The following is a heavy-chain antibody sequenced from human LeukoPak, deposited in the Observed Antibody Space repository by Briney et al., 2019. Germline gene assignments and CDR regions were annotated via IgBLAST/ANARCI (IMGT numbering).Heavy chain of an antibody. Sequence: ASVKVSCKASGYTFTSYGISWVRQAPGQGLEWMGWISAYNGTTNYAQKLQGRVTMTTDTSTSTVYMELRSLRSDDTAVYYCARDRTRHIVVVTAIRDFDYWSQGTLVAVSS. V-gene: IGHV1-18*01. CDR2: ISAYNGTT. CDR3: ARDRTRHIVVVTAIRDFDY. CDR1: GYTFTSYG. D-gene: IGHD2-21*02. J-gene: IGHJ4*02.